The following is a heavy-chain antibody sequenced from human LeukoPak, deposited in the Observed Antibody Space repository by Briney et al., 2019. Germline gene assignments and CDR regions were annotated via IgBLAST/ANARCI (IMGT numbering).Heavy chain of an antibody. D-gene: IGHD3-16*02. V-gene: IGHV3-48*03. J-gene: IGHJ1*01. CDR3: ARDHMITFGGVIVIEYFQH. Sequence: GGSLRLSCAASGFTFSSYEMNCVRQAPGKGLEWVSYISSSGSTIYYADSVKGRFTISRDNAKNSLYLQMNSLRAEDTAVYYCARDHMITFGGVIVIEYFQHWGQGTLVTVSS. CDR2: ISSSGSTI. CDR1: GFTFSSYE.